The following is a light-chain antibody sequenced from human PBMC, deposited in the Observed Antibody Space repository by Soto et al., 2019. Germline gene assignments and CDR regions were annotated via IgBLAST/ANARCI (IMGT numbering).Light chain of an antibody. CDR2: GAF. J-gene: IGKJ2*01. CDR3: QKYNSAPYA. CDR1: QGISKY. V-gene: IGKV1-27*01. Sequence: DIQMTQSPSSLSASVGVRVTITCRASQGISKYLALYQQRPGQVPKLLIYGAFSLQSGVPSRFSGSGSGTDFTLTISSLQPEDVATYYCQKYNSAPYAFGQGTKVEIK.